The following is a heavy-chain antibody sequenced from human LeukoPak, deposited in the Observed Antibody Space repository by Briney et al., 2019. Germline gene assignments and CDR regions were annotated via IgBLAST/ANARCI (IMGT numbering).Heavy chain of an antibody. Sequence: GGSLRLSCVASGFTFSSYWMSWVRQAPGKGLEWVANIKQDGSEKYYVDSVKGRFTISRDNAKNSLYLQMNSLRAEDTAVYYCARVGRGDGPTGYWGQGTLVTVSS. V-gene: IGHV3-7*01. D-gene: IGHD3-10*01. CDR2: IKQDGSEK. CDR1: GFTFSSYW. J-gene: IGHJ4*02. CDR3: ARVGRGDGPTGY.